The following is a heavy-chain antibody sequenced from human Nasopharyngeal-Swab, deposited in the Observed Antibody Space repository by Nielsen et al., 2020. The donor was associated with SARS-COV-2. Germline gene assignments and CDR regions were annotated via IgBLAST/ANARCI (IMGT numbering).Heavy chain of an antibody. Sequence: GGSLRLSCAASGFTFDDYAMHWVRQAPGKGLEWVSLISWDGGSTYYADSVKGRFTISRDNSKNSLYLQMNSLRAEDTALYYCAKDMVPVDIVVVPAAMPDYWGQGTLVTVSS. CDR1: GFTFDDYA. D-gene: IGHD2-2*01. J-gene: IGHJ4*02. CDR2: ISWDGGST. V-gene: IGHV3-43D*04. CDR3: AKDMVPVDIVVVPAAMPDY.